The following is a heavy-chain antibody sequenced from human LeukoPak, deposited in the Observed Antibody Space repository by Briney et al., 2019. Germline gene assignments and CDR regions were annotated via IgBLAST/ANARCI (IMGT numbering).Heavy chain of an antibody. D-gene: IGHD2-15*01. J-gene: IGHJ5*02. Sequence: PSETLSLTCTVSGGSISSGSYYWSWIRQPAGKGLEWIGRIYTSGSTNYNPSLKSRVTISVDTSENQFTLKLSSVTAADTAVDYCAREVDYSPPVQFEWFDPWGQGTLVTVSS. CDR1: GGSISSGSYY. CDR2: IYTSGST. V-gene: IGHV4-61*02. CDR3: AREVDYSPPVQFEWFDP.